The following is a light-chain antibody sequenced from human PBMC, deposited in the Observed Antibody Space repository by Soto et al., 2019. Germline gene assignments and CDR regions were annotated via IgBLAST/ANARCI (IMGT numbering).Light chain of an antibody. V-gene: IGLV2-14*02. CDR1: SSDVGNYNL. CDR3: SSYGGSNNVV. Sequence: QSALTQPASVSGSAGQSITISCTGTSSDVGNYNLVSWYLHHPGKAPKLLIYEDTKRPSGVPDRFSGSKSGNTASLTVSGLQAEDEADYYCSSYGGSNNVVFGGGTKVTVL. CDR2: EDT. J-gene: IGLJ2*01.